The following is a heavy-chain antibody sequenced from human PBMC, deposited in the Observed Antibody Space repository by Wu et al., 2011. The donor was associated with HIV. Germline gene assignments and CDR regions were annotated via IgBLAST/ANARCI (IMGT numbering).Heavy chain of an antibody. J-gene: IGHJ6*03. Sequence: QVQLVQSGAGVKKPGSSVKVSCKASGGTFSSYAINWVRQAPGQGLEWMGGIIPIFGTTNYAQKFRGRVSITADKSTSTAYMELSSLRSEDTAVYYCARSGVSAEYYFYYMNVWGQRDHGHRLL. CDR3: ARSGVSAEYYFYYMNV. V-gene: IGHV1-69*06. CDR1: GGTFSSYA. CDR2: IIPIFGTT. D-gene: IGHD2/OR15-2a*01.